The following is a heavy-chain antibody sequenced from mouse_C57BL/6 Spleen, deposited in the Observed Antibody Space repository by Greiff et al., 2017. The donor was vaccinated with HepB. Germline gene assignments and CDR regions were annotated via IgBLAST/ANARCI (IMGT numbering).Heavy chain of an antibody. V-gene: IGHV1-26*01. CDR1: GYTFTDYY. D-gene: IGHD1-1*01. Sequence: VQLQQSGPELVKPGASVKISCKASGYTFTDYYMNWVKQSHGKSLEWIGDINPNNGGTSYNQKFKGKATLTVDKSSSTAYMELRSLTSEDSAVYYCARGPSPDGSSYVFDYWGQGTTLTVSS. CDR3: ARGPSPDGSSYVFDY. J-gene: IGHJ2*01. CDR2: INPNNGGT.